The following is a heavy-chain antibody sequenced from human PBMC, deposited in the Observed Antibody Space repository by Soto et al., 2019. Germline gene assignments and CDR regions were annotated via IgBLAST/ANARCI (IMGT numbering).Heavy chain of an antibody. D-gene: IGHD6-13*01. CDR1: GGSISSSSYY. CDR3: ARQVYSSSWYRGTYYFDY. J-gene: IGHJ4*02. CDR2: IYYSGST. Sequence: SETLSLTCTVSGGSISSSSYYWGWIRQPPGKGLEWIGSIYYSGSTYYNPSLKSRVTISVDTSKNQFSLKLSSVTAADTAVYYCARQVYSSSWYRGTYYFDYWGQGTLVTSPQ. V-gene: IGHV4-39*01.